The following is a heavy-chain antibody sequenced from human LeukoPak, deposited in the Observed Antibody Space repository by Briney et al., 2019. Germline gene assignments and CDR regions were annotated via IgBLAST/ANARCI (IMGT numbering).Heavy chain of an antibody. J-gene: IGHJ4*02. Sequence: SETLSLTCAVYGGSFSGYYWSWIRQPPGKGLEWMGENNHNGSTNYNPSLKSRVTISVDTSKNQFSVKLSSVTAADTAVYYCARGAHFRYFDYWGQGTLVTVSS. D-gene: IGHD3-3*02. V-gene: IGHV4-34*01. CDR2: NNHNGST. CDR3: ARGAHFRYFDY. CDR1: GGSFSGYY.